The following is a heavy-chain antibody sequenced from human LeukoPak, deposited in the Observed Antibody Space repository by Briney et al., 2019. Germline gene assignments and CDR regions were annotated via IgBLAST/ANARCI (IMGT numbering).Heavy chain of an antibody. CDR3: ARDMGATHDAFDI. V-gene: IGHV3-66*01. J-gene: IGHJ3*02. CDR2: IYSGGST. Sequence: GGSLRLSCAASGFTISSNYMSWVRQAPGKGLEWVSVIYSGGSTYYADSVKGRFTISRDNSKNTLYLQMNSLRAEDTAVYYCARDMGATHDAFDIWGQGTMVTVSS. CDR1: GFTISSNY. D-gene: IGHD1-26*01.